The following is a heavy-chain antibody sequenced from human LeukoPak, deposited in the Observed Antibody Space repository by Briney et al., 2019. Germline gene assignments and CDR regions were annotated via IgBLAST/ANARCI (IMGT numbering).Heavy chain of an antibody. J-gene: IGHJ4*02. CDR3: ARESYGSGSYKDY. CDR2: IYHSGST. Sequence: SETLSLTCAVSGYSISSGYYWGWIRQPPGEGLEWIGSIYHSGSTYYNPSLKSRVTISVDTSKNQFSLKLSSVTAADTAVYYCARESYGSGSYKDYWGQGTLVTVSS. CDR1: GYSISSGYY. D-gene: IGHD3-10*01. V-gene: IGHV4-38-2*02.